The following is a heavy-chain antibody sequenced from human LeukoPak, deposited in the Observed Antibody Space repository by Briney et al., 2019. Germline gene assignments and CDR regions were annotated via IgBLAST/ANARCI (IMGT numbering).Heavy chain of an antibody. J-gene: IGHJ3*02. Sequence: GGSLRLSCAASGFTLSSYAMSWVRQAPGKGLEWVSGISGSGGSTHYADSVKGRFTISRDNSKNTQYLQMNSLRAEDTAVYYCAKDHSTIFGVTIPLVAFDIWGQGTMVTVSS. V-gene: IGHV3-23*01. D-gene: IGHD3-3*01. CDR2: ISGSGGST. CDR3: AKDHSTIFGVTIPLVAFDI. CDR1: GFTLSSYA.